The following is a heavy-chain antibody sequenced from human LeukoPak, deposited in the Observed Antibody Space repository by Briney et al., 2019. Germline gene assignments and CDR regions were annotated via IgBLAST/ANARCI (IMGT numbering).Heavy chain of an antibody. CDR2: IKQDGSEE. D-gene: IGHD3-10*01. V-gene: IGHV3-7*01. Sequence: GGSLRLSCAASGFSFSSFWMSWVRQAPGKGLEWVANIKQDGSEEYYVDSVKGRFTISRDNAKNSLYLQMNSLRAEDTAVYYCARVLGRGFGDFDYWGLGTLVTVSS. J-gene: IGHJ4*02. CDR1: GFSFSSFW. CDR3: ARVLGRGFGDFDY.